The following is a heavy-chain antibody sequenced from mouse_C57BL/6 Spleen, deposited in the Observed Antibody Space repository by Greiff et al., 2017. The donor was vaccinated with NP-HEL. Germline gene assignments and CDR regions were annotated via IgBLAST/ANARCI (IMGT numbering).Heavy chain of an antibody. CDR2: IYPRSGNT. CDR3: ATITTVVADWYFDV. CDR1: GYTFTSYG. D-gene: IGHD1-1*01. Sequence: VQLQQSGAELARPGASVKLSCKASGYTFTSYGISWVKQRTGQGLEWIGEIYPRSGNTYYNEKFKGKATLNADKSSSTAYMELRSLTSEDSAVYFCATITTVVADWYFDVWGTGTTVTVSS. J-gene: IGHJ1*03. V-gene: IGHV1-81*01.